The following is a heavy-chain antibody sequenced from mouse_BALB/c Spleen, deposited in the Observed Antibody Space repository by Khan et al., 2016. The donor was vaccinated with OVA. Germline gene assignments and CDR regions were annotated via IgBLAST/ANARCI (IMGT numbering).Heavy chain of an antibody. Sequence: VELVESGPGLVAPSQSLSITCTVSGFSLSNSGIHWVRQPPGKGMEWLGVIWTGGITNYNSALMSRLIISKDNSKSQVFLKMNRLQTDDTAIYYCARSYDYDVGGFAYWGQGTLVTVSA. CDR3: ARSYDYDVGGFAY. J-gene: IGHJ3*01. V-gene: IGHV2-9*02. D-gene: IGHD2-4*01. CDR2: IWTGGIT. CDR1: GFSLSNSG.